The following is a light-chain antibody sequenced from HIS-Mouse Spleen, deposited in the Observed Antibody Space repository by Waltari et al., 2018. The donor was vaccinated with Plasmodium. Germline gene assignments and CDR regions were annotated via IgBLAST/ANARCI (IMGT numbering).Light chain of an antibody. Sequence: QSALTPPPSASGSPGQSVTISCTGTSSDVGGYNYVSWYQQHPGKAPKLMIYEVSKRPSGGPDRFSCFKSGNTASLTVSGLQAEDEADYYCSSYAGSNNLVFGGGTKLTVL. V-gene: IGLV2-8*01. CDR3: SSYAGSNNLV. CDR2: EVS. CDR1: SSDVGGYNY. J-gene: IGLJ2*01.